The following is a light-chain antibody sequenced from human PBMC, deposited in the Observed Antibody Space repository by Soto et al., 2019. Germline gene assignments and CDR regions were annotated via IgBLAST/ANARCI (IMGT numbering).Light chain of an antibody. CDR2: DVT. V-gene: IGLV2-18*02. J-gene: IGLJ2*01. CDR3: SSYTTSQSLI. Sequence: QSALTQPPSVSGSPGQSVTISCTGTRSDIGTYNRVSWYQQPPGTPPRVMISDVTNRPAGVPDRFSGSKSGNTASLTISGLQAEDEADYYCSSYTTSQSLIFGGRTKLTVL. CDR1: RSDIGTYNR.